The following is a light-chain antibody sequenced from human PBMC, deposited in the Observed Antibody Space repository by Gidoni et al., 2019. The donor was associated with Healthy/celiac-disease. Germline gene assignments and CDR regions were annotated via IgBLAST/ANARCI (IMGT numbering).Light chain of an antibody. J-gene: IGLJ2*01. V-gene: IGLV2-14*01. CDR3: SSYTSSSTYVV. CDR1: SSDVGGYNY. Sequence: PGQSITISCTGTSSDVGGYNYVSWYQQHPGKAPKLMIYEVSNRPSGVSNRFSGSKSGNTASLTISGLQAEDEADYYCSSYTSSSTYVVFGGGTKLT. CDR2: EVS.